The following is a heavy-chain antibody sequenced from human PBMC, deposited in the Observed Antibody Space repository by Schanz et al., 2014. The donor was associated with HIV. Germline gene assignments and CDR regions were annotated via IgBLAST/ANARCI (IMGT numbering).Heavy chain of an antibody. V-gene: IGHV3-11*01. CDR3: ARGQDWPGPRLDH. CDR1: GFTFSDYY. Sequence: VQLVESGGGLVKRGGSLRLSCAASGFTFSDYYMSWIRQAPGKGLEWVSYISSSGSTIHYADSVKGRFTISRDNSKNTLFLQMNSLRAEDTAVYYCARGQDWPGPRLDHWGHGTLVLVSS. CDR2: ISSSGSTI. D-gene: IGHD3-9*01. J-gene: IGHJ5*02.